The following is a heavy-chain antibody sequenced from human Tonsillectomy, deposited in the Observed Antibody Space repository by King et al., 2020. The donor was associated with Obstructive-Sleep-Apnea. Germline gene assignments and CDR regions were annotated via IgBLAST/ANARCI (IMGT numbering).Heavy chain of an antibody. J-gene: IGHJ4*02. CDR2: ITWDGDTT. CDR1: GFTFDDYA. Sequence: VQLVESGGVVIQPGGSLRLSCAASGFTFDDYAMHWVRQAPGRGLEWVSLITWDGDTTYYADCVKSRFTISRDNSKNSLYLQMNNLRPSDTCFYYCAKDFDTNDSREYWGQGTLVTVSS. D-gene: IGHD2-8*01. V-gene: IGHV3-43D*03. CDR3: AKDFDTNDSREY.